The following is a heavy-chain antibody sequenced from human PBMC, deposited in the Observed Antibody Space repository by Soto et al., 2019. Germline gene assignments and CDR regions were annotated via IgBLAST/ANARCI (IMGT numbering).Heavy chain of an antibody. V-gene: IGHV3-23*01. CDR2: FSGGSGTT. J-gene: IGHJ4*02. CDR3: ARWNGFGDY. D-gene: IGHD1-1*01. Sequence: EVQLLESGGGLVQPGGSLRLSCAASGFTIDNYGVTWVRQAPGKGLEWVSGFSGGSGTTHYADSVKGRFTISRDTSKNTVYLQMNSLGVEDTAVYYCARWNGFGDYWGQGTLVTVSS. CDR1: GFTIDNYG.